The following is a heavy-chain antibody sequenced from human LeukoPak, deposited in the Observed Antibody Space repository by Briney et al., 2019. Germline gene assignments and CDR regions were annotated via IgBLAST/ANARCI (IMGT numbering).Heavy chain of an antibody. CDR3: ATNIVVVPAAVHYYYYYMDV. Sequence: SEKVSCKASGGTFSSYAISWVPQAPGQELEWMGGIIPIFGTANYAQKFQGRVTITTDESTSTAYMELSSLRSEDTAVYYCATNIVVVPAAVHYYYYYMDVWGKGTTVTVSS. CDR2: IIPIFGTA. J-gene: IGHJ6*03. CDR1: GGTFSSYA. D-gene: IGHD2-2*01. V-gene: IGHV1-69*05.